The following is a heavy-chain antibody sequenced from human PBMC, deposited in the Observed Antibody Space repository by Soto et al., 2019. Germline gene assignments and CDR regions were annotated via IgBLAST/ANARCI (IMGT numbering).Heavy chain of an antibody. J-gene: IGHJ4*02. V-gene: IGHV1-69*13. D-gene: IGHD5-18*01. CDR1: GGTFSSYA. CDR2: IIPIFGTA. Sequence: SVKVSCKASGGTFSSYAISWVRQAPGQGLEWMGGIIPIFGTANYAQKFQGRVTITADESTSTAYMELSSLRSEDTAVYYCARGDTAMVNFSPVDYWGQGTLVTVSS. CDR3: ARGDTAMVNFSPVDY.